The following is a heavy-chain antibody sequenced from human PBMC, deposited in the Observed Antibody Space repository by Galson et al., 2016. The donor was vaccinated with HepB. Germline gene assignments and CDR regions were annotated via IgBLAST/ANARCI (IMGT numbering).Heavy chain of an antibody. J-gene: IGHJ5*02. Sequence: PALVKPTQTLTLTCTVSGFSLSNPEMGVSWIRQAPGKALEWLAHIFSNGPKSYSTSLKTRLIISRDASKSQVFLTMTNVDPVDTGTYFCARTSEDSGVVGWFDPWSQGILVTVSS. CDR2: IFSNGPK. V-gene: IGHV2-26*01. CDR1: GFSLSNPEMG. CDR3: ARTSEDSGVVGWFDP. D-gene: IGHD3-3*01.